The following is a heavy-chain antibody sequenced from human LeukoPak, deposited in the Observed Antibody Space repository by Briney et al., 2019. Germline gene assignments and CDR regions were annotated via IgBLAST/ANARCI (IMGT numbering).Heavy chain of an antibody. CDR2: ISSSGSTI. Sequence: GGSLRLSCAASGFTFSDYYMSWIRQAPGKGLEWVSYISSSGSTIYYADSVKGRFTISRDNSKNTLYLQMNSLRAEDTAVYYCARPGKARGDRRYYFDYWGQGTLVTVSS. D-gene: IGHD3-16*01. CDR3: ARPGKARGDRRYYFDY. J-gene: IGHJ4*02. CDR1: GFTFSDYY. V-gene: IGHV3-11*04.